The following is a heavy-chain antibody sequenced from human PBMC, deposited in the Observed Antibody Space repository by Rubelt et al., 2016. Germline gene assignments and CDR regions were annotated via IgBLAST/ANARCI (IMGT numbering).Heavy chain of an antibody. V-gene: IGHV4-59*12. Sequence: QVQLQESGPGLVKPSETLSLICTVSGGSISSYYWSWIRQPPGKGLEWIGYIYYSGSTNYNPSLKSRVTISVDTSKNQFSLKLSSVTAADTAVYYCARGRRGSSSWLGRDYYGMDVWGQGTTVTVSS. CDR2: IYYSGST. J-gene: IGHJ6*02. CDR3: ARGRRGSSSWLGRDYYGMDV. CDR1: GGSISSYY. D-gene: IGHD6-13*01.